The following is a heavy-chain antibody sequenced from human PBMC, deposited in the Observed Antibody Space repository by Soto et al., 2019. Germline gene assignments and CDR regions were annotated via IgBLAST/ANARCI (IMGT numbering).Heavy chain of an antibody. CDR2: ISSSGSKI. Sequence: GSLRLSCAASVFTVSSYEMNWVRQAPGKGLEWVSYISSSGSKIYNADSVKGRFTISRDNAKNSLYLQMNSLRAEDTAVYYCARYDFWSGYPPNGMDVWGQGTTVTVSS. V-gene: IGHV3-48*03. CDR1: VFTVSSYE. CDR3: ARYDFWSGYPPNGMDV. D-gene: IGHD3-3*01. J-gene: IGHJ6*02.